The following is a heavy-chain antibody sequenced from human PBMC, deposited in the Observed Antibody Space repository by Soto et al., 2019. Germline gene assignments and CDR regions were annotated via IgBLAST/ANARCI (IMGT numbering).Heavy chain of an antibody. CDR3: AKDRGIQMKYYYYGMDV. CDR2: ISYDGSKK. CDR1: GFTFSSYG. Sequence: LRLSCAASGFTFSSYGMHWVRQAPGKGLEWVALISYDGSKKYYADSVKGRITISRDNSKNTLYLQMNSLRAEDTAVYYCAKDRGIQMKYYYYGMDVWGQGTTVTVSS. V-gene: IGHV3-30*18. J-gene: IGHJ6*02. D-gene: IGHD5-18*01.